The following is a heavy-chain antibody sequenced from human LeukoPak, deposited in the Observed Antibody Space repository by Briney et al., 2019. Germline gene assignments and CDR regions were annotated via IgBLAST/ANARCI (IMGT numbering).Heavy chain of an antibody. CDR2: INPNSGGT. V-gene: IGHV1-2*02. CDR1: GYTFTGYY. D-gene: IGHD3-10*01. CDR3: ARAYRRITMVRGVMWSY. Sequence: GASVKVSCKASGYTFTGYYMHWVRQAPGQGLEWMGWINPNSGGTNYAQKIQGRVTMTRDTSISTAYMELSRLRSDDTAVYYCARAYRRITMVRGVMWSYWGQGTLVTVSS. J-gene: IGHJ4*02.